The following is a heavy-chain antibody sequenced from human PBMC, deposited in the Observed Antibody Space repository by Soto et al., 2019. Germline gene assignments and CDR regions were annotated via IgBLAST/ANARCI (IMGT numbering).Heavy chain of an antibody. CDR2: IIPIFGTA. D-gene: IGHD3-9*01. V-gene: IGHV1-69*01. Sequence: QVQLVQSGAEVKKPGSSVKVSCKASGGTFSSYAISWVRQAPGQGLEWMGGIIPIFGTANYAQKFQGRVTITADESTSTAYMERSSLRSEDTAVYYCASRGSRYYDILTGYRGYFDYWGQGTLVTVSS. CDR3: ASRGSRYYDILTGYRGYFDY. J-gene: IGHJ4*02. CDR1: GGTFSSYA.